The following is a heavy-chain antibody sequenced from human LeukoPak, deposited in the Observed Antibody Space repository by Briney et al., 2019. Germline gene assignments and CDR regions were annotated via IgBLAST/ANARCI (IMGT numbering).Heavy chain of an antibody. Sequence: SETLSLTCTVSGGSISNYYWSWIRQPPGTGLEWIGYIYYSGSTNYNPSLKSRVTISVDTSKNQFSLKLSSVTAADAAVYYCARVSKLLPDYWGQGTLVTVSS. CDR1: GGSISNYY. CDR3: ARVSKLLPDY. V-gene: IGHV4-59*01. D-gene: IGHD2-15*01. CDR2: IYYSGST. J-gene: IGHJ4*02.